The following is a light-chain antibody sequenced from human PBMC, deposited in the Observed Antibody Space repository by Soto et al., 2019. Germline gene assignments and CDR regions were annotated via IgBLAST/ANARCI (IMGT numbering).Light chain of an antibody. CDR1: QSVSSSY. J-gene: IGKJ4*01. CDR2: GAS. CDR3: QQYGSSPLT. Sequence: TXXXGXXXLSPGXRATLSCRXSQSVSSSYLAWYQQKPGQAPRLLIYGASSRATGIPDRFSGSGSGTDFTLTISRLEPEDFAVYYCQQYGSSPLTFGGGTKVEIK. V-gene: IGKV3-20*01.